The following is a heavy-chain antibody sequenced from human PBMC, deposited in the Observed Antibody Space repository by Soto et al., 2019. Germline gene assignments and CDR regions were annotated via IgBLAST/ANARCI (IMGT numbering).Heavy chain of an antibody. CDR1: GHSISSGYY. D-gene: IGHD3-10*01. CDR2: FYHSGST. V-gene: IGHV4-38-2*01. Sequence: SETLSLTCAVSGHSISSGYYWGWIRQPPGKGLEWIGSFYHSGSTYYNPSLKSRVTISVDTSKNQFSLKLSSVTAADTAVYYCARGEYYGSGNYFDYWGQGTLVTVPQ. J-gene: IGHJ4*02. CDR3: ARGEYYGSGNYFDY.